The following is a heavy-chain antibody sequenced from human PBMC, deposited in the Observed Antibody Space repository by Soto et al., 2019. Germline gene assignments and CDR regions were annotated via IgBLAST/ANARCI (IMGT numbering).Heavy chain of an antibody. V-gene: IGHV1-18*01. D-gene: IGHD3-22*01. CDR1: GYTFTAYG. J-gene: IGHJ3*02. CDR2: ISVYSGNT. Sequence: VKVSCKASGYTFTAYGVNWVRQAPGQGLEGMGWISVYSGNTNHAQKLQGRVTMTTDTSTSTAYMELRSLRSDDTAVYYCARDPPKWNYYYDSSGYYHDAFDIWGQGTMVTVSS. CDR3: ARDPPKWNYYYDSSGYYHDAFDI.